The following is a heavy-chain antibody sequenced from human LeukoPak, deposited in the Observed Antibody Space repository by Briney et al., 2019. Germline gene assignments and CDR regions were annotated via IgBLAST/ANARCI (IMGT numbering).Heavy chain of an antibody. CDR2: IKHNGGEK. D-gene: IGHD2-15*01. V-gene: IGHV3-7*01. CDR3: AREEGDLGYCSGGSCYDWFDP. CDR1: GFTFTDYF. J-gene: IGHJ5*02. Sequence: GGSLRLSCVASGFTFTDYFMSWVRQAPGKGLEWVASIKHNGGEKYYVDSVKGRFTISRDNAKNSLYLEMSSLRVEDTAVYYCAREEGDLGYCSGGSCYDWFDPWGQGTLVTVSS.